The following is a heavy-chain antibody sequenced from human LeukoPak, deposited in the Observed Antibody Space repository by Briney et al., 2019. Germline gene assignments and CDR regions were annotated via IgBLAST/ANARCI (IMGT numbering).Heavy chain of an antibody. Sequence: ASVKVSCKASGYTFTSYGISWVRQAPGQGLEWMGWISAYNGNTNYAQKLQGRVTMTTDTSTSTAYMELRSLRPEDTAVYYCARGPDIVVTGDQKYYYFYMDVWGKGTTVTVSS. J-gene: IGHJ6*03. CDR2: ISAYNGNT. D-gene: IGHD2-2*01. CDR3: ARGPDIVVTGDQKYYYFYMDV. V-gene: IGHV1-18*01. CDR1: GYTFTSYG.